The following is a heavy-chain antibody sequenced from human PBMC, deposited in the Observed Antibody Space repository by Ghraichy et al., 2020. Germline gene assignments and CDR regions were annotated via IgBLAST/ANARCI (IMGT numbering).Heavy chain of an antibody. CDR1: GYTFSHFG. Sequence: ASVKVSCKASGYTFSHFGINWLRQGPGQGLEWMGRIRASNDKTTYSQKFQGRVTLTTDTSTSTAYMELRSLTSDDTAVYFCARGYGDSHPLYGLDVWGQGTSVIVSS. D-gene: IGHD4-17*01. V-gene: IGHV1-18*01. CDR2: IRASNDKT. CDR3: ARGYGDSHPLYGLDV. J-gene: IGHJ6*02.